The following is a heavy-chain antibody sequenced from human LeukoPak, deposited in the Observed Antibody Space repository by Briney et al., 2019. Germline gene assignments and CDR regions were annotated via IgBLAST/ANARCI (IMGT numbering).Heavy chain of an antibody. CDR3: ATSRLGYTYGPFDC. V-gene: IGHV4-59*08. CDR2: VYYSGGT. J-gene: IGHJ4*02. Sequence: SETLSLTCTVTGGSISSYYWSWIRQPPGKGLEWIGYVYYSGGTNYNPSLNSRVTMSVDTSKNQFSLKVSSVTAADTAVYYCATSRLGYTYGPFDCWGQGTLVTVSS. CDR1: GGSISSYY. D-gene: IGHD5-18*01.